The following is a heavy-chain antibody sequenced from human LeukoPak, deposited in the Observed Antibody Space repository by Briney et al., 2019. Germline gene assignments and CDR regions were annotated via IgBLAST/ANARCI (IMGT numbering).Heavy chain of an antibody. V-gene: IGHV3-30*02. CDR1: GFTSNSYG. Sequence: GRSVRLSCAASGFTSNSYGMHWVRQAPGKGLEWVSFISYDGSDKYYADSVTGRFNISRDSSKNTLYLQMNSLRVEDTAVYYCAKDQSTGTSWTSYYMDVWGKGTTVTVSS. D-gene: IGHD1-14*01. CDR3: AKDQSTGTSWTSYYMDV. J-gene: IGHJ6*03. CDR2: ISYDGSDK.